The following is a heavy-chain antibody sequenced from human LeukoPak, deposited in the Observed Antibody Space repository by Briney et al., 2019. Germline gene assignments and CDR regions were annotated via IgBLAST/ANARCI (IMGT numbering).Heavy chain of an antibody. CDR1: GGSFSGYY. Sequence: PSETLSLTSAVYGGSFSGYYWSWIRQPPGKGLEWIGEINHSGSTNYNPSLKSRVTISVDTSKNQFSLKLSSVTAADTAVYYCARRLPYGSGSYGYWGQGTLVTVSS. CDR3: ARRLPYGSGSYGY. CDR2: INHSGST. D-gene: IGHD3-10*01. J-gene: IGHJ4*02. V-gene: IGHV4-34*01.